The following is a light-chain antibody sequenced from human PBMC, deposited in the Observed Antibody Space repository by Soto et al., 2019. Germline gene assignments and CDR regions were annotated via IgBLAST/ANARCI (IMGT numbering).Light chain of an antibody. Sequence: EIVLTQSPGTLSLSPGERATLSWRASQSVSSSYLAWYQQKPGQAPRLLIYGASSRATGIPDRFSGSGSGTDFTLTISRLEPEDFAVYYCQQYGGSFRVFGPGTKVDI. CDR1: QSVSSSY. CDR2: GAS. V-gene: IGKV3-20*01. J-gene: IGKJ3*01. CDR3: QQYGGSFRV.